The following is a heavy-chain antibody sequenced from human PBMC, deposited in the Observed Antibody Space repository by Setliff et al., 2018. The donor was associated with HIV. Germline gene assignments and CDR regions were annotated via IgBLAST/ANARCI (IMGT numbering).Heavy chain of an antibody. D-gene: IGHD2-2*01. CDR3: AGQDIGAVPALGAFDI. V-gene: IGHV4-4*02. Sequence: SSETLSLTCAVSGGSISSSNWWSWVRQPPGKGLEWIGEIYHSGSTDYNPSLKSRVTISMDTSKSQFSLRLTSVTAADTAVYYCAGQDIGAVPALGAFDIWGQGTMVTVSS. CDR2: IYHSGST. CDR1: GGSISSSNW. J-gene: IGHJ3*02.